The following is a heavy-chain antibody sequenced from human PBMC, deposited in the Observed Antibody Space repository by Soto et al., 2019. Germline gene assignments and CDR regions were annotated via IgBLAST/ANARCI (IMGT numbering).Heavy chain of an antibody. CDR3: ARGSVSRVAATAPDF. Sequence: QVQLVQSGAEVKKPGASVKVCCKASGYTFGDYYIHCVRQAPGQGLEWMGWINPKTGDTNYAQKFQGRVTMTRDTSISTAYMELSRLRSDDSAVYFCARGSVSRVAATAPDFWGHGTLVTVSS. V-gene: IGHV1-2*02. D-gene: IGHD2-15*01. J-gene: IGHJ4*01. CDR2: INPKTGDT. CDR1: GYTFGDYY.